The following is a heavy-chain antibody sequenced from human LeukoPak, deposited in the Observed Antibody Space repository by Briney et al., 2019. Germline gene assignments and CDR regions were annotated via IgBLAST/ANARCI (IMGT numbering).Heavy chain of an antibody. Sequence: GGSLRLSCAASGVTFSSYSMNWVRQAPGKGLEWVSSIRSSSTYIDSADSVNGRFTISRDNAKNSLYLQMNSLRADDTAVYYCARDRWDVVLIPAAREIDYWGQGTLVTVSS. J-gene: IGHJ4*02. CDR3: ARDRWDVVLIPAAREIDY. D-gene: IGHD2-2*01. CDR2: IRSSSTYI. CDR1: GVTFSSYS. V-gene: IGHV3-21*01.